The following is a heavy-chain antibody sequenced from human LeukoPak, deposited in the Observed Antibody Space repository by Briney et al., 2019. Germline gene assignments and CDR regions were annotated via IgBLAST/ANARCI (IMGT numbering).Heavy chain of an antibody. J-gene: IGHJ4*02. V-gene: IGHV1-2*02. CDR1: GYTLTELS. CDR3: ARDRSVNWNYGSLFDY. D-gene: IGHD1-7*01. Sequence: GASVKVSCKVSGYTLTELSMHWVRQAPGQGLEWMGWINPNSGGTNYAQKFQGRVTMTRDTSLSTAYMELSRLRSDDTAVYYCARDRSVNWNYGSLFDYWGQGTLVTVSS. CDR2: INPNSGGT.